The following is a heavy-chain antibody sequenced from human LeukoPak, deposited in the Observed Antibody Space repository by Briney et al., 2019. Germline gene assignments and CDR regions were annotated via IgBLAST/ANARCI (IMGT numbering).Heavy chain of an antibody. CDR3: AKDPTYGDSGTFEY. J-gene: IGHJ4*02. Sequence: QPGGSLRLSCAASGFTFSSYAMSWVRQAPGKGLQWVSDISGSGGSTYYADSVKGRFTISRDNSKNTLYLQMNSLRAEDTAVYYCAKDPTYGDSGTFEYWGQGTLVTVSS. CDR2: ISGSGGST. D-gene: IGHD4-17*01. V-gene: IGHV3-23*01. CDR1: GFTFSSYA.